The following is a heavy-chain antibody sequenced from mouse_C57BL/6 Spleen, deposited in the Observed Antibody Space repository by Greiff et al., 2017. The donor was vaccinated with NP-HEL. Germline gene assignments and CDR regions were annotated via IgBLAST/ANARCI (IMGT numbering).Heavy chain of an antibody. V-gene: IGHV1-69*01. CDR2: IDTTDSYT. D-gene: IGHD1-1*01. CDR1: GYTFTSYW. Sequence: QVHVKQPGAELVMPGASVKLSCTASGYTFTSYWMHWVKQRPGQGLEWIGEIDTTDSYTNYNQNVKGKSTLTVDKSSSTAYMQLSSLTSEDAAVYYCARNYYGSSYVYYLDYWGQGTTLTVSS. CDR3: ARNYYGSSYVYYLDY. J-gene: IGHJ2*01.